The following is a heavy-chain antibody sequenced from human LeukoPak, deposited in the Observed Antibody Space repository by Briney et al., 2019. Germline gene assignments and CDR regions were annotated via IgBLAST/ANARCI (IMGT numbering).Heavy chain of an antibody. CDR3: ARGWIYSFAY. D-gene: IGHD1-26*01. J-gene: IGHJ4*02. Sequence: SQTLSLTCAISGDSVSSNNAAWNWIRQSPSIGLEWLGRTNYRSKWYNDYALSMKSRITINADTSRNQFSLHLNSVTPEDTAVYYCARGWIYSFAYWGQGTLVTVSS. CDR2: TNYRSKWYN. V-gene: IGHV6-1*01. CDR1: GDSVSSNNAA.